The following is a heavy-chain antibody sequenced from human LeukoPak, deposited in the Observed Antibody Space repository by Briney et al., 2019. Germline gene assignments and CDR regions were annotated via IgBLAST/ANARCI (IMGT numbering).Heavy chain of an antibody. V-gene: IGHV4-4*02. J-gene: IGHJ4*02. Sequence: VKPSGTLSLTCTVSGDSINSLDLWSWVRQPPGKGLEWIGEMYLSGTTHSNPSVKSRVTISIDKSKNQFFLNLSSVTAADTAVYYCAGLVGRHSSGLYYYYFDYWGQGTLVTVSS. CDR1: GDSINSLDL. D-gene: IGHD3-22*01. CDR3: AGLVGRHSSGLYYYYFDY. CDR2: MYLSGTT.